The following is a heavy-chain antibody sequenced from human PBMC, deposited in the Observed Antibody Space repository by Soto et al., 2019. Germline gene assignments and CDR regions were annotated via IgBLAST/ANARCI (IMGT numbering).Heavy chain of an antibody. CDR1: GFTFSTYA. CDR2: ISGSGGRT. J-gene: IGHJ2*01. V-gene: IGHV3-23*01. Sequence: EMQLLESGGGLAQPGGSLRLSCAASGFTFSTYAMSWVRLAPGKGLEWVSAISGSGGRTYYADSVKGRFTISRDNSRNTLFLQMNSLRAEDTAVYYCAKDWALAEYWYFDLWGRGTLVTVSS. CDR3: AKDWALAEYWYFDL. D-gene: IGHD2-15*01.